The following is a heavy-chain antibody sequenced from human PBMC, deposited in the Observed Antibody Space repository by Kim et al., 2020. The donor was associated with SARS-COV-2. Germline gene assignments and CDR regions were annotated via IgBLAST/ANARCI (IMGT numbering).Heavy chain of an antibody. J-gene: IGHJ4*02. Sequence: YADSGQGRFTISRDNAKNSLYLQMNSLGAEDTAVYYCARAGLSTVGPVDCWGQGTLVTVSS. CDR3: ARAGLSTVGPVDC. D-gene: IGHD1-26*01. V-gene: IGHV3-11*04.